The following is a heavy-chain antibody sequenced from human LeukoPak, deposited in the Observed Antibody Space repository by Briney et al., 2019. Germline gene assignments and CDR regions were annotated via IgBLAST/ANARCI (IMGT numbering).Heavy chain of an antibody. CDR1: GFTVSSNY. V-gene: IGHV3-53*01. Sequence: GGSLRLSCAASGFTVSSNYMSGVRQAPGKGVEGVSGIYSGGSTYYADSVKGRFTITSDNSKNTLYLQMNSLRAEDTAVYYCARSVSSGNYKLDYWGQGTLVTVSS. J-gene: IGHJ4*02. D-gene: IGHD3-22*01. CDR2: IYSGGST. CDR3: ARSVSSGNYKLDY.